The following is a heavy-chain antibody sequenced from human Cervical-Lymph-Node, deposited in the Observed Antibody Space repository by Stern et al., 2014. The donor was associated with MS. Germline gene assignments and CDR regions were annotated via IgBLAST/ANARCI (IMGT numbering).Heavy chain of an antibody. CDR3: ARGGIHWGSRFDY. D-gene: IGHD7-27*01. J-gene: IGHJ4*02. CDR2: ISANNGST. Sequence: VQLVQSGAEVKKPGASVKVSCKASGYTFTSFGITWVRQAPGQGLEWMGWISANNGSTNYEQRHQGRVTMTTDTSTDTAYMELRSLRSDDTAVYYCARGGIHWGSRFDYWGQGTLVTVSS. CDR1: GYTFTSFG. V-gene: IGHV1-18*01.